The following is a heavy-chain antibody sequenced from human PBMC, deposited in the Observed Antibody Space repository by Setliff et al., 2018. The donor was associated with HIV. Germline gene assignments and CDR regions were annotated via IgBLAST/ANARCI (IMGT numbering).Heavy chain of an antibody. CDR1: GGTFSSYA. CDR2: IIPIFGTA. Sequence: ASVKVSCKASGGTFSSYAISWVRQAPGQGLEWMGGIIPIFGTANYAQKFQGRVTITADEPTSTAYMELSSLRSEDTAVYYCARDGCSSTSCYGVYYYYGMDVWGQGTTVTVSS. CDR3: ARDGCSSTSCYGVYYYYGMDV. V-gene: IGHV1-69*13. D-gene: IGHD2-2*01. J-gene: IGHJ6*02.